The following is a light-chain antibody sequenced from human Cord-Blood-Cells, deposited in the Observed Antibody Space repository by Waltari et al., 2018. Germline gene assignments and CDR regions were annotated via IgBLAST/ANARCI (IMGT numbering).Light chain of an antibody. CDR3: QVWDSSSDHVV. V-gene: IGLV3-21*04. CDR1: NIGSKS. Sequence: SYVLTQPPSVSVAPGKTARITCGGNNIGSKSVHWYQQKPGQAPVLVIYYDSDRPSGIPERFSGSNAGNTATLTNSRVEAGEEADYYCQVWDSSSDHVVFGGGTKLTVL. CDR2: YDS. J-gene: IGLJ2*01.